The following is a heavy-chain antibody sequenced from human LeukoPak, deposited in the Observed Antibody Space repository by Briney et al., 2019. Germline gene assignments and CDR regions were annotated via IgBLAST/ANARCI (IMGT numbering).Heavy chain of an antibody. V-gene: IGHV3-53*05. D-gene: IGHD3-16*01. J-gene: IGHJ3*02. CDR2: IYSGINT. Sequence: GGSLRLSCAASGFTVSSNYMSWVRQAPGKGLEWVSAIYSGINTHYADSVKGRFTISRDNAKNSLYLQMNSLRAEDMALYYCAKGLGPNSPVDAFDIWGQGTMVTVSS. CDR1: GFTVSSNY. CDR3: AKGLGPNSPVDAFDI.